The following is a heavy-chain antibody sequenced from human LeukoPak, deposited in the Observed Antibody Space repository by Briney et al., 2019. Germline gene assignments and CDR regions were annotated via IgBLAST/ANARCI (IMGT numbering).Heavy chain of an antibody. D-gene: IGHD5-18*01. CDR3: ASRGLSSYGTPDAFDI. CDR2: IDPSDSYT. J-gene: IGHJ3*02. Sequence: GESLKISCKGSGYSFTSYWISWVRQMPGEGLEWMGRIDPSDSYTNYSPSFQGHVTISADKPISTAYLQWSSLKASDTAMYYCASRGLSSYGTPDAFDIWGQGTMVTVSS. CDR1: GYSFTSYW. V-gene: IGHV5-10-1*01.